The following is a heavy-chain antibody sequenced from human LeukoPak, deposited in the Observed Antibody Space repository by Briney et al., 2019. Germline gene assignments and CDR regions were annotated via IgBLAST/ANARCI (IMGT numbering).Heavy chain of an antibody. D-gene: IGHD3-10*01. CDR3: AKVTYGSGSPHPKGSRWFGP. J-gene: IGHJ5*02. CDR2: IYYSGST. Sequence: PAETLSLTCTVSGGSISSYYWSWIRQPPGKGLEWMGFIYYSGSTNYNPSLKSRVTISVDTSKNQISLKLSSVTAADTAVYYCAKVTYGSGSPHPKGSRWFGPWGQGTLVTVSS. CDR1: GGSISSYY. V-gene: IGHV4-59*08.